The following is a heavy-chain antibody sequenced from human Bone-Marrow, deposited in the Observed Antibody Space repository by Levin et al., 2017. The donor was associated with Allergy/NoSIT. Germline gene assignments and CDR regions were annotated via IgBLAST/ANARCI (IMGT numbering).Heavy chain of an antibody. V-gene: IGHV1-2*02. Sequence: GASVKVSCKASGYTFTGYYMHWVRQAPGQGLEWMGWINPNSGGTNYAQKFQGRVTMTRDTSISTAYMELSRLRSDDTAVYYCARGDTTVTHSYWYFDLWGRGTLVTVSS. CDR2: INPNSGGT. D-gene: IGHD4-17*01. CDR1: GYTFTGYY. CDR3: ARGDTTVTHSYWYFDL. J-gene: IGHJ2*01.